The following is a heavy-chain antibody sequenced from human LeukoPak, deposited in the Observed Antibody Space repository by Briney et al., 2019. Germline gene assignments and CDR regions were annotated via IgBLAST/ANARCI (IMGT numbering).Heavy chain of an antibody. V-gene: IGHV4-61*01. J-gene: IGHJ5*02. D-gene: IGHD6-19*01. CDR1: GGSVSSGSYY. Sequence: SETLSLTCTVSGGSVSSGSYYWRWIRQPPGKGLEWIGYIYYSGSTNYNPSLKSRVTISVDTSKNQFSLKLSSVTAADTAVYYCARRVRQWLNNWFDPWGQGTLVTVSS. CDR3: ARRVRQWLNNWFDP. CDR2: IYYSGST.